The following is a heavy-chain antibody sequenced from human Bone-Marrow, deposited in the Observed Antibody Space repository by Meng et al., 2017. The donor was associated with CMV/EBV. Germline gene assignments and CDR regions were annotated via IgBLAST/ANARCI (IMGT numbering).Heavy chain of an antibody. V-gene: IGHV3-30*04. CDR3: TTDRFRSWGMDV. Sequence: GESLKISCVASGFSFSNYAVHWVRQAPDKGLEWVAIISYDGSNKYYADSVKGRFTVSRDNSQNTLYLQMNSLKTEDTAVYYCTTDRFRSWGMDVWGQGTTVTVSS. CDR1: GFSFSNYA. J-gene: IGHJ6*02. D-gene: IGHD2-15*01. CDR2: ISYDGSNK.